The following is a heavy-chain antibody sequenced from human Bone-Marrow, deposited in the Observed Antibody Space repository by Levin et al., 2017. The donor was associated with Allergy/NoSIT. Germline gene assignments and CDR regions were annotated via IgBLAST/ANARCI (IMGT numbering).Heavy chain of an antibody. CDR1: GGSIRTGGYH. V-gene: IGHV4-31*03. CDR2: IYYSGST. Sequence: SETLSLTCNLSGGSIRTGGYHWSWVRQHPGKGLEWIGYIYYSGSTYYNPSLKSRLTISIDTSKNQFSLRLTSVTAADTAVYYCAREDGYVFDPWGQGTRVTVAS. J-gene: IGHJ5*02. D-gene: IGHD5-24*01. CDR3: AREDGYVFDP.